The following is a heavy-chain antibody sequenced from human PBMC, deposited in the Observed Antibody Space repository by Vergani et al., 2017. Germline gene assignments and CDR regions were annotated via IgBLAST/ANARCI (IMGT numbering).Heavy chain of an antibody. V-gene: IGHV4-38-2*01. CDR1: GYSLSRGYY. J-gene: IGHJ4*02. D-gene: IGHD3-10*01. CDR3: ARLKQRFGEPGDY. Sequence: QVQLQESGPGLVKPSETLSLTCAVSGYSLSRGYYWGGFRQPPGKGLEWFGSIYHSGSTYYNPSLKSRVTISVDTSKNQFSLKLSSVTAADTAVYYCARLKQRFGEPGDYWGQGTLVTVSS. CDR2: IYHSGST.